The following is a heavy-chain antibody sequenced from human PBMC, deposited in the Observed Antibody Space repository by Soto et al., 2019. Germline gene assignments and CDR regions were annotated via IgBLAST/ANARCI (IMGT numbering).Heavy chain of an antibody. D-gene: IGHD3-16*02. CDR3: ARDRNFVFDY. J-gene: IGHJ5*01. Sequence: QVQLVESGGGVVQPGRSLRLSCAASGFSLNNYGMHWVRQAPGKGLEWVAVISHDGNYKDYADSVKGRFTISRDSSKNALYMQMDSLRAEDTAVYYCARDRNFVFDYWGQEPWSPSPQ. V-gene: IGHV3-33*01. CDR1: GFSLNNYG. CDR2: ISHDGNYK.